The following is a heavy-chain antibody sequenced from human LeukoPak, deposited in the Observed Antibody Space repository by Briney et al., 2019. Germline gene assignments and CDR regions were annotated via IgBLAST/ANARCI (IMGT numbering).Heavy chain of an antibody. J-gene: IGHJ5*02. CDR3: ARAVPAAIYWLDP. V-gene: IGHV4-30-4*01. Sequence: SETLSLTCTVSGGSISSGDYYWSWIRQPPGKGLEWIGYIYYSGSTYYNPSLKSRVTISVDTSKNQFSLKLSSVTAADTAVYYCARAVPAAIYWLDPWGQGTLVTVSS. CDR1: GGSISSGDYY. CDR2: IYYSGST. D-gene: IGHD2-2*01.